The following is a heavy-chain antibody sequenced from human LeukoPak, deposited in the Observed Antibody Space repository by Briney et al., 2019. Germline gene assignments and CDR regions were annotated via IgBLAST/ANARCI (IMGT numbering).Heavy chain of an antibody. CDR2: IYTSGST. CDR1: GGSISSGSYY. J-gene: IGHJ1*01. D-gene: IGHD6-6*01. CDR3: ARDSSSSGYFQH. Sequence: SGTLSLTCTVSGGSISSGSYYWSWIGQPAGKGLEWIGRIYTSGSTNYNPSLKSRVTISVDTSKNQFSLKLSSVTAADTAVYYCARDSSSSGYFQHWGQGTLVTVSS. V-gene: IGHV4-61*02.